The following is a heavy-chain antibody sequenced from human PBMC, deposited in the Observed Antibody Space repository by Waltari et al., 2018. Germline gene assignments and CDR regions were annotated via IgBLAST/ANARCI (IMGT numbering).Heavy chain of an antibody. V-gene: IGHV4-34*01. CDR1: GASFSAYY. J-gene: IGHJ5*02. CDR3: TRGGNYDFWSHSPFVDP. CDR2: IRHPGNT. D-gene: IGHD3-3*01. Sequence: QVQLQQWGAGLLKPSETLSLTCSVSGASFSAYYWGWVRHVPGKGLEWIGQIRHPGNTNYNPSLKSRVAISVDTSRNQFSLKLFSVTAADTALYFCTRGGNYDFWSHSPFVDPWGHGTQVTVSS.